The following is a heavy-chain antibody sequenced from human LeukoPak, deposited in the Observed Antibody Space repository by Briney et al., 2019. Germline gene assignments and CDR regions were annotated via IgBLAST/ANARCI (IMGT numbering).Heavy chain of an antibody. V-gene: IGHV4-31*03. J-gene: IGHJ5*02. CDR1: GGSISSGGYY. D-gene: IGHD6-6*01. Sequence: PSETLSLTCTVSGGSISSGGYYWSWIRQHPGKGLEWIGYIYYSGSTYYNPSLKSRVTISVDTSKNQFSLKLSSVTAADTAVYYCARTHSTSIAARWFDPWGQGTLVTVSS. CDR2: IYYSGST. CDR3: ARTHSTSIAARWFDP.